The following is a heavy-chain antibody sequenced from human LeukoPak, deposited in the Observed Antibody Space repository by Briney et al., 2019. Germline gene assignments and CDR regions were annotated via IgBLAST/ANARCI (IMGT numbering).Heavy chain of an antibody. CDR3: AKTLVRGVIQGGFDP. J-gene: IGHJ5*02. D-gene: IGHD3-10*01. CDR1: GFTFSSYG. Sequence: GSLRLSCAASGFTFSSYGMHWVRQAPGKGLEWVAVISYDGSNKYYADSVKGRFTISRDNSKNTLYLQMNNLRAEDTAVYYCAKTLVRGVIQGGFDPWGQGTLVTVSS. V-gene: IGHV3-30*18. CDR2: ISYDGSNK.